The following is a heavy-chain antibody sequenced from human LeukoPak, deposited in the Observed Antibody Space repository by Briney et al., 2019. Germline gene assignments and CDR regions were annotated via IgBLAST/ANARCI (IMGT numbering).Heavy chain of an antibody. CDR2: ISTGSSTT. D-gene: IGHD4-23*01. CDR3: ARVAAGYSVNYFDY. V-gene: IGHV3-48*02. J-gene: IGHJ4*02. CDR1: EFSFSTYN. Sequence: GGSLRLSCAASEFSFSTYNMNWVRQAPGKGLEWVSYISTGSSTTYYADSVKGRFTISRDNVENSLYLQMNSLRDEDTAVYYCARVAAGYSVNYFDYWGQGTLVTVSS.